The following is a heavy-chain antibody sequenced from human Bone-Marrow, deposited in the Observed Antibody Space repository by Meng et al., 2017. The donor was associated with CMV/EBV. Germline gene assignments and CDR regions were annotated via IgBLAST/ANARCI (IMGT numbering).Heavy chain of an antibody. V-gene: IGHV1-46*01. J-gene: IGHJ5*02. CDR2: INPSGGST. CDR3: AGVVPYYDFWSGYYKKLGNWFDP. Sequence: ASVKVSCKASGYTFTSYYMHWVRQAAGQGLEWMGIINPSGGSTSYAQKFQGRVTMTRDTSKNQFSLKLSTVTAADTAVYYCAGVVPYYDFWSGYYKKLGNWFDPWGQGTLVTVSS. CDR1: GYTFTSYY. D-gene: IGHD3-3*01.